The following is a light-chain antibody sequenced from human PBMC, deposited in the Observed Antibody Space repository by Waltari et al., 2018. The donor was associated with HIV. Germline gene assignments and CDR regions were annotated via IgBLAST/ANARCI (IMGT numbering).Light chain of an antibody. Sequence: DILMTQSPPSLSASVGGKVTITCRASQDIGNHLSCYRQKSGRAPELLIYGASFLESGVPSKFSGRGSGTTFIFTINSLQPEDSATYYCQQFTSLPITFGPGTTVDIK. CDR2: GAS. V-gene: IGKV1-33*01. CDR3: QQFTSLPIT. J-gene: IGKJ3*01. CDR1: QDIGNH.